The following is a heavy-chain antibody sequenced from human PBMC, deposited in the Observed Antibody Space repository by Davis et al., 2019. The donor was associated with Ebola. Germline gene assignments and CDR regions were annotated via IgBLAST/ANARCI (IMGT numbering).Heavy chain of an antibody. J-gene: IGHJ4*02. CDR2: ISYTGTT. Sequence: GESLKISCIVSGFIFNNSWMTWVRQAPGKGLEWVSVISYTGTTKYADSVRGRFSISRDSSKNTLFLQMNSLRVEDTAVYYCARDPRTRVRGPQGDYWGQGTLVTVSS. D-gene: IGHD3-10*01. CDR3: ARDPRTRVRGPQGDY. V-gene: IGHV3-66*01. CDR1: GFIFNNSW.